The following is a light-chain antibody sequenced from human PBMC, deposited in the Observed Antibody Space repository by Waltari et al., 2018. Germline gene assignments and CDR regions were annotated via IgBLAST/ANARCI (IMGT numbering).Light chain of an antibody. CDR1: QSVFYSANNRNY. CDR2: WAS. V-gene: IGKV4-1*01. Sequence: DIVMTQSPDSLAVSLGVRVLINCKSSQSVFYSANNRNYLAWYQQKPGQPPKLLIFWASTRESGVPDRFSGSGSGTDFTLTISSLQAEDVAVYYCQQYYSPFTFGPGTKVDIK. CDR3: QQYYSPFT. J-gene: IGKJ3*01.